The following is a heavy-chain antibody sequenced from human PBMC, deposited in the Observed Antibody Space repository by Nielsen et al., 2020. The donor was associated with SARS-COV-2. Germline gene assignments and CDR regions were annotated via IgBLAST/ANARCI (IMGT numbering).Heavy chain of an antibody. V-gene: IGHV3-49*03. CDR1: GFTFGDFA. Sequence: GESLKISCTPSGFTFGDFAITWIRQAPGKGLEWLGVIRSKIYGETTEYAASVKGRFTISRDDSKNTQYLQMNSLKSEDTAVYYCTTDKFSFGFGELESFDYWGQGTLVTVSS. CDR3: TTDKFSFGFGELESFDY. J-gene: IGHJ4*02. D-gene: IGHD3-10*01. CDR2: IRSKIYGETT.